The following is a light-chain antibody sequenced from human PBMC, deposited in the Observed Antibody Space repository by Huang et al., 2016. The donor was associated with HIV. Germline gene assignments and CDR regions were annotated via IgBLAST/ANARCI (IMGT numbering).Light chain of an antibody. CDR1: QDISNY. J-gene: IGKJ2*01. V-gene: IGKV1-33*01. CDR3: QHYDDPYT. CDR2: DAS. Sequence: DIQMTQSPSSLSAPVGDRVTITCQASQDISNYLSWYQHKPGRSPKPLIFDASSLEAGVPSRFSGSGSGTYFTLTIASLQPGDVATYYCQHYDDPYTFGQGTKLEIK.